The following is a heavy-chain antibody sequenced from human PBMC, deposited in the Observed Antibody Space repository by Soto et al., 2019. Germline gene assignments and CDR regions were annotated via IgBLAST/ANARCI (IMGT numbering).Heavy chain of an antibody. CDR1: GFSLSSTVVA. CDR2: IYWDDDN. D-gene: IGHD6-19*01. J-gene: IGHJ4*02. Sequence: QITLKESGPTLVKPTQTLTLTCTFSGFSLSSTVVAVGWIRQPPGKALEWLALIYWDDDNRYSPFLKSRLTITKDTSKNQLVPTMTSMDPVDTATYYCAHSVVAGLGYYFDYWGQRTLVTVSS. CDR3: AHSVVAGLGYYFDY. V-gene: IGHV2-5*02.